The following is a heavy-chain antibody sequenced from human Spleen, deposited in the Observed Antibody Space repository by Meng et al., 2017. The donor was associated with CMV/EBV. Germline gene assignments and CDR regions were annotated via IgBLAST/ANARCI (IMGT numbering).Heavy chain of an antibody. CDR1: GYTFTGYY. V-gene: IGHV1-2*02. CDR3: ARDNDRGPDY. J-gene: IGHJ4*02. Sequence: ASVKVSCKASGYTFTGYYMHWVRQAPGQGLEWMGWINPNSGDTYSAQNFQGRVTMTRDTSISTAYMELSSLRSDDTAVYYCARDNDRGPDYWGQGTLVTVSS. D-gene: IGHD1-14*01. CDR2: INPNSGDT.